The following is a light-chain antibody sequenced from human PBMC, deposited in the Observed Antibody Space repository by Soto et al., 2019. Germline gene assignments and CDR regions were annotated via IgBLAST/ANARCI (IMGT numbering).Light chain of an antibody. CDR2: AAS. Sequence: DIQMTQSPSSLSASVGDRVTITCGASHGISNYLAWYQQIPGKVPKLLISAASTLQSGVPSRFSGSGSGTDFTLTISSLQPEDVATYYCQKYTNVPAFGGGTKVEIK. V-gene: IGKV1-27*01. CDR3: QKYTNVPA. J-gene: IGKJ4*01. CDR1: HGISNY.